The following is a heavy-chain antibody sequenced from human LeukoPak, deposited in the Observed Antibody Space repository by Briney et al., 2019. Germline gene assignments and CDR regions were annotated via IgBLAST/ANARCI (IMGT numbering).Heavy chain of an antibody. V-gene: IGHV3-7*01. D-gene: IGHD1-26*01. CDR3: ARDFAIVVGATDY. J-gene: IGHJ4*02. CDR1: GFTFSSYW. CDR2: IKQDGSEK. Sequence: GGSLSLSCAASGFTFSSYWMTWVRQAPGKGLEWVANIKQDGSEKFYVDSVKGRFTISRDNAKSSLYLQMNSLRVEDTAVYYCARDFAIVVGATDYWGQGTLVTVSS.